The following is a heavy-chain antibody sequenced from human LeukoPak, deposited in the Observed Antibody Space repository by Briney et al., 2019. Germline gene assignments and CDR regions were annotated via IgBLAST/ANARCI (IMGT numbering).Heavy chain of an antibody. CDR1: GGSISSGSYF. CDR3: ARERAVAGPYYFDY. D-gene: IGHD6-19*01. J-gene: IGHJ4*02. CDR2: IYTSGST. V-gene: IGHV4-61*02. Sequence: SETLSLTCTVSGGSISSGSYFWSWIRQPAGKGLEWIGRIYTSGSTNYNPSLKSRITISLDTSMNQFSPNLSSVTAAETAVYYCARERAVAGPYYFDYWGPGILVTVSS.